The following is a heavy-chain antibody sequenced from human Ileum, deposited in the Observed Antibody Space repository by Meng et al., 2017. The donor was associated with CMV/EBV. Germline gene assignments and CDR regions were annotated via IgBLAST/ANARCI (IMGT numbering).Heavy chain of an antibody. V-gene: IGHV4-39*01. Sequence: CTVSGGTISSRSHYWGWIRQPPGKGLEWIGSVFYEGSAYYNPSLKSRVTISVDTSKNQFSLELSSVTAADTAVYYCARRGGYRLDVWGQGTTVTVSS. D-gene: IGHD5-18*01. CDR2: VFYEGSA. CDR1: GGTISSRSHY. CDR3: ARRGGYRLDV. J-gene: IGHJ6*02.